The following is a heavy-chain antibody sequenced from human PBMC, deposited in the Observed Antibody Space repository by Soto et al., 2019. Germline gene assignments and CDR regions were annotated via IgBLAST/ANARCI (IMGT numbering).Heavy chain of an antibody. J-gene: IGHJ3*02. Sequence: QVQLVQSGAEVKKPGASVKVSCKASGYTFTSYYMHWVRQAPGQGLEWMGIINPSGGSTSYAQKFQGRVTITADESTSTAYMELSSLRSEDTAVYYCARGGYYDSSGYEDAFDIWGQGTMVTVSS. CDR2: INPSGGST. CDR1: GYTFTSYY. D-gene: IGHD3-22*01. V-gene: IGHV1-46*01. CDR3: ARGGYYDSSGYEDAFDI.